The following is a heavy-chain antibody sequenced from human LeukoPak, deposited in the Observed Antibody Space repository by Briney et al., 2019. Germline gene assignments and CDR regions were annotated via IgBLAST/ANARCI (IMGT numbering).Heavy chain of an antibody. V-gene: IGHV4-31*03. D-gene: IGHD4-17*01. CDR3: ARLVTTVTTFEASDGMDV. Sequence: SETLSLTCTVSGGSISSGGYYWSWIRQHPGKGLEWTGYIYYSGSTYYNPSLKSRVTISVDTSKNQFSLKLSSVTAADTAVYYCARLVTTVTTFEASDGMDVWGQGTTVTVSS. CDR1: GGSISSGGYY. CDR2: IYYSGST. J-gene: IGHJ6*02.